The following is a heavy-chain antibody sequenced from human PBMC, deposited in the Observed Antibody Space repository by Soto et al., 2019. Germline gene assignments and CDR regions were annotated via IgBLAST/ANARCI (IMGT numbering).Heavy chain of an antibody. CDR2: ISSSSSYI. V-gene: IGHV3-21*01. CDR1: GFTFSSYS. Sequence: GSLRLSCAASGFTFSSYSMNWVRQAPGKGLEWVSSISSSSSYIYYADSVKGRFTISRDNAKNSLYLQMNSLRAEDTAVYYCARDSIDYGDYRQSAFDIWGQGTMVTVSS. CDR3: ARDSIDYGDYRQSAFDI. J-gene: IGHJ3*02. D-gene: IGHD4-17*01.